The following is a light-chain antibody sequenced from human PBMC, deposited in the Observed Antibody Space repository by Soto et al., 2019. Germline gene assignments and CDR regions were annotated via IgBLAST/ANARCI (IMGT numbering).Light chain of an antibody. CDR1: SSNIGNNA. Sequence: QSVLTQPPSVSEAPRQRVTISCSGSSSNIGNNAVNWYQQLPGKAPKLLIYYDDLLPSGVSDRFSGSKSGTSASLAISGLQSEDEADYYCFLSYSGARPVVFGGGTKLTVL. CDR3: FLSYSGARPVV. CDR2: YDD. J-gene: IGLJ2*01. V-gene: IGLV1-36*01.